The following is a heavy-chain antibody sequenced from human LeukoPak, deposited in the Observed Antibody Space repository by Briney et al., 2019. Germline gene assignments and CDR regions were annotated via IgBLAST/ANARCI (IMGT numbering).Heavy chain of an antibody. J-gene: IGHJ5*02. Sequence: SETLSLTCTVSGGSISSYYWSWIRQPPGKGLEWIGYIYYSGSTNYNPSLKSRVTISVDTSKNQFSLKLSSVTAADTAVYYCARVSSGGSCYSGCWFDPWGQGTLVTVSS. V-gene: IGHV4-59*01. CDR1: GGSISSYY. CDR3: ARVSSGGSCYSGCWFDP. D-gene: IGHD2-15*01. CDR2: IYYSGST.